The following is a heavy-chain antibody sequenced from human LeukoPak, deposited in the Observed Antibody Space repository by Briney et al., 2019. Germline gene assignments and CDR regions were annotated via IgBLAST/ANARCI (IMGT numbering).Heavy chain of an antibody. D-gene: IGHD1-20*01. CDR2: ISSSSNSI. CDR1: GFTFSVYS. CDR3: ARDTGITGTTGPFDY. J-gene: IGHJ4*02. V-gene: IGHV3-21*01. Sequence: GGSLRLSCAVSGFTFSVYSMNWVRQAPGKGLEWVSSISSSSNSIYYADSVKGRFTISRDNAKNSLFLHMNSLRAEGTAVYYCARDTGITGTTGPFDYWGQGTLVTVSS.